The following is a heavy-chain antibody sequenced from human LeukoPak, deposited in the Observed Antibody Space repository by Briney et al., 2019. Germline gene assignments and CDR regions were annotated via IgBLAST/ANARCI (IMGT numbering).Heavy chain of an antibody. CDR2: INPSGGST. Sequence: ASVKVSCKASGYTFTSYYMHWVRQAPGQGLEWMGIINPSGGSTSYAQKFQGRVTMTRDTSTSTVYMELSSLRSDDTAVYYCARTYCSSTSCYLAEYFQHWGQGTLVTVSS. V-gene: IGHV1-46*01. D-gene: IGHD2-2*01. J-gene: IGHJ1*01. CDR1: GYTFTSYY. CDR3: ARTYCSSTSCYLAEYFQH.